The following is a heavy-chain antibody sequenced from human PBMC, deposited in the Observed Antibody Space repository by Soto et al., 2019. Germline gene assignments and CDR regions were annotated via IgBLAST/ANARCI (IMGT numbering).Heavy chain of an antibody. V-gene: IGHV1-2*04. CDR3: ARERGDYDILTGRNWFDP. CDR1: GYTFTGYY. Sequence: ASVKVSCKASGYTFTGYYMHWVRQAPGQGLEWMGWINPNSGGTNYAQKFQGWVTMTRDTSISTAYMELSRLRSDDTVVYYCARERGDYDILTGRNWFDPWGQGTLVTVSS. D-gene: IGHD3-9*01. J-gene: IGHJ5*02. CDR2: INPNSGGT.